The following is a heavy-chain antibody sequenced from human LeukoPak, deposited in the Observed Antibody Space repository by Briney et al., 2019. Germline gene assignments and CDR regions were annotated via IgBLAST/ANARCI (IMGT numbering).Heavy chain of an antibody. V-gene: IGHV4-59*01. CDR3: ASAQLGLGYDLGY. CDR1: GGSISSYY. Sequence: PSETLSLTCTVSGGSISSYYWSWIRQPPGKGLEWIGYIYYSGSTNYNPSLKSRVTISVDTSKNQFSLKLSSVTAADTAVYYCASAQLGLGYDLGYWGQGTLVTVSS. D-gene: IGHD5-12*01. CDR2: IYYSGST. J-gene: IGHJ4*02.